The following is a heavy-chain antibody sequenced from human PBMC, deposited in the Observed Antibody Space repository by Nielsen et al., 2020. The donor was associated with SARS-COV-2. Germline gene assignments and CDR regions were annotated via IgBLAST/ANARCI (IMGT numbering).Heavy chain of an antibody. Sequence: SETLSLTCAVYGGPFSDSYWSWIRQPPGKGLEWIGEIYPGGSANYIPSLKSRVTISVDTSKNQFSLKVSSVTAADTAVYYCAREDRWCGGDCYNGKVDYWGQGTLVTVSS. J-gene: IGHJ4*02. CDR3: AREDRWCGGDCYNGKVDY. CDR1: GGPFSDSY. D-gene: IGHD2-21*02. V-gene: IGHV4-34*01. CDR2: IYPGGSA.